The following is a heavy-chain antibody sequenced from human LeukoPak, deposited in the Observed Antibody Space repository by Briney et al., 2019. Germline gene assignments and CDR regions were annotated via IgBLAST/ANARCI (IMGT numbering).Heavy chain of an antibody. CDR3: AKESEYDYVWGSYRYSDYFDY. D-gene: IGHD3-16*02. CDR2: IRYDGSNK. Sequence: GGSLRLSCAASGFTFSSYGMHWVRQAPGKGLEWVAFIRYDGSNKYYADSVKGRFTISRDNSKNTLYLQMNSLRAEDTAVYYCAKESEYDYVWGSYRYSDYFDYWGQGTLVTVSS. CDR1: GFTFSSYG. V-gene: IGHV3-30*02. J-gene: IGHJ4*02.